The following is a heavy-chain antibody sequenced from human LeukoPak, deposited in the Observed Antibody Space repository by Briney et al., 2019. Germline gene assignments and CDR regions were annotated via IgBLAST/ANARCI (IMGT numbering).Heavy chain of an antibody. CDR2: ISSRGATT. CDR1: GFTYSSHV. CDR3: ARGRIIRGTSSSYYVMDV. V-gene: IGHV3-64*01. Sequence: GGPLSLLCTASGFTYSSHVMHWVCQATGKVLEYVSGISSRGATTYYANSVEGRFTISRDNSKNTLSLQMGSLRVEDMAVYYCARGRIIRGTSSSYYVMDVWGQGTTVTVSS. D-gene: IGHD2/OR15-2a*01. J-gene: IGHJ6*02.